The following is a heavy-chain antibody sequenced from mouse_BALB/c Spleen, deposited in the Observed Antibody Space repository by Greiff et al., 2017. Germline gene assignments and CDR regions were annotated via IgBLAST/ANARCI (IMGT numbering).Heavy chain of an antibody. CDR3: NADDYGSRGY. CDR1: GFNINDYY. Sequence: VQLQQSGAELVRSGASVKLSCTASGFNINDYYMHWVKQRPEQGLEWIGWIDPENGDTEYAPKFQGKATMTAVTSSNTAYLQLSSLTAEDTAVYYCNADDYGSRGYWGQGTTLTVSS. J-gene: IGHJ2*01. V-gene: IGHV14-4*02. D-gene: IGHD1-1*01. CDR2: IDPENGDT.